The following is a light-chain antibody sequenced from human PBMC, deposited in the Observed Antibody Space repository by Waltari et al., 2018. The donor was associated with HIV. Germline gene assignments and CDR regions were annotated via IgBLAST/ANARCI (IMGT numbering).Light chain of an antibody. CDR3: QQYDNWPPIT. J-gene: IGKJ5*01. CDR1: QSVRSN. V-gene: IGKV3-15*01. Sequence: ELVMTQCPATLSASPGARATLSCRASQSVRSNLAWYQQRPGQAPRLLISGASTRATGVPARFSGSGSGTNFTLTISSLQSEDFAVYYCQQYDNWPPITFGQGTRLEIK. CDR2: GAS.